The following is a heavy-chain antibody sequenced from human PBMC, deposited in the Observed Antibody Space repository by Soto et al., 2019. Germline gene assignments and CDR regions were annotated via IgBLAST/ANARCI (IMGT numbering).Heavy chain of an antibody. Sequence: QVQLVQSGAEVKKPGSSVKVSCKASGGTFSSYTISWVRQAPGQGLEWMGRIIPILGIANYAQKFQGRVTXXAXKXXSTAYMELSSLRSEDTAVYYCARGRRTTVTTRAGDWGQGTLVTVSS. D-gene: IGHD4-17*01. CDR2: IIPILGIA. CDR3: ARGRRTTVTTRAGD. J-gene: IGHJ4*02. CDR1: GGTFSSYT. V-gene: IGHV1-69*02.